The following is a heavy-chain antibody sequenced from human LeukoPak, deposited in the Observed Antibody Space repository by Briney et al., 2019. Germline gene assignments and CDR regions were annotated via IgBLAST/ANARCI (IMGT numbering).Heavy chain of an antibody. CDR2: IIPIFGTA. Sequence: SVKVSCKASGGTFSSYAISWVRQAPGQGPEWMGGIIPIFGTANYAQNFQGSVTLTANESASTAYMEPRSLSSEDTAVYYCAREGRYCSGGSCYSGWFDPWGQGTLVTVSS. V-gene: IGHV1-69*01. CDR1: GGTFSSYA. CDR3: AREGRYCSGGSCYSGWFDP. D-gene: IGHD2-15*01. J-gene: IGHJ5*02.